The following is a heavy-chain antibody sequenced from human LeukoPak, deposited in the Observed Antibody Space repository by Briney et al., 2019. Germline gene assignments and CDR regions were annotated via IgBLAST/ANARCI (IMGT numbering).Heavy chain of an antibody. J-gene: IGHJ4*02. V-gene: IGHV1-8*03. D-gene: IGHD4-17*01. CDR3: ARDGHYARNDY. CDR2: MNRNSGNT. Sequence: ASVKVSCKASGYTFTSYDINWVRQATGQGLEWVGWMNRNSGNTDYAQKFQGRVTITRNTSISTAYMELSSLRSEDTAVYYCARDGHYARNDYWGQGTLVTVSS. CDR1: GYTFTSYD.